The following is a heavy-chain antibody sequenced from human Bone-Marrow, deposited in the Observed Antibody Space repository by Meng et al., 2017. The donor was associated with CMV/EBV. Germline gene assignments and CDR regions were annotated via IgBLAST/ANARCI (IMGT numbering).Heavy chain of an antibody. D-gene: IGHD2-2*02. V-gene: IGHV3-23*01. CDR1: YA. CDR2: ISGSGGST. Sequence: YAMGWVRQAPGKGLEWVSAISGSGGSTYYADSVKGRFTISRDNSKNTLYLQMNSLRAEDTAVYYCASPSYCSSTSCYRNYYYGMDVWGQGTTVTVSS. CDR3: ASPSYCSSTSCYRNYYYGMDV. J-gene: IGHJ6*02.